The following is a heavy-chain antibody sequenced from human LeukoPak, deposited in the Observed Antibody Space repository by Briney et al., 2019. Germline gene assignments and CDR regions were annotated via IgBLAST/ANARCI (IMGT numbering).Heavy chain of an antibody. V-gene: IGHV4-38-2*02. Sequence: KPSETLSLTCTVSGYSISSAYYWGWIRQPPGKGLEWIGSIYHSGSTNYNPSHESRVTISVDTSKNQFSLKLSSVTAADTAVYYCARDYCTSTSCPDNWFDPWGQGTLVTVSS. D-gene: IGHD2-2*01. CDR2: IYHSGST. J-gene: IGHJ5*02. CDR1: GYSISSAYY. CDR3: ARDYCTSTSCPDNWFDP.